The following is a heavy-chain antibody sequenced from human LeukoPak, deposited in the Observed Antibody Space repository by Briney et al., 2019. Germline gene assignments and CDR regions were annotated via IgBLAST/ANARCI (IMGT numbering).Heavy chain of an antibody. CDR1: GYTFTSYY. D-gene: IGHD3-9*01. V-gene: IGHV1-46*01. Sequence: ASVKVSCKASGYTFTSYYMHWVRQAPGQGLEWMGIINPSGGSTSYAQKFQGRVTMTRDTSISTAYMELSRLRSDDTAVYYCAREGGLTYYDISFDPWGQGTLVTVSS. CDR3: AREGGLTYYDISFDP. J-gene: IGHJ5*02. CDR2: INPSGGST.